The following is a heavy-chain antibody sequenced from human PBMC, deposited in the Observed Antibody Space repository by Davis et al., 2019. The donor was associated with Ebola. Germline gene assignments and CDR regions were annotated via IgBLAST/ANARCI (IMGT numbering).Heavy chain of an antibody. V-gene: IGHV4-39*07. CDR3: VRFGHGAY. J-gene: IGHJ4*02. D-gene: IGHD3-16*01. CDR2: IYYSGST. CDR1: GDSISGSNYY. Sequence: PGGSLRLSCSVSGDSISGSNYYWAWIRQPPGKGLEWIGSIYYSGSTHYNPSLKSRLTISVDSSKNQFSLILRSVTAADTAVYYCVRFGHGAYWGQGMLVTVSA.